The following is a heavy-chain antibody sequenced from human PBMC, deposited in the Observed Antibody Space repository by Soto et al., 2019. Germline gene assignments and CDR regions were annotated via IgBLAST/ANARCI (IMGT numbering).Heavy chain of an antibody. CDR1: GGTFSNYP. CDR3: ARGNQRWLQLWYFDL. V-gene: IGHV1-69*12. CDR2: IIPIFGTV. Sequence: QVQLVQSGAEVKKPGSSVKVSCKASGGTFSNYPISWVRQAPGQGLEWMGGIIPIFGTVNYAQKFQGRVTITADDSPSTAYMELRSLRSEDTAVYYCARGNQRWLQLWYFDLWGRGTLVTVSS. D-gene: IGHD5-12*01. J-gene: IGHJ2*01.